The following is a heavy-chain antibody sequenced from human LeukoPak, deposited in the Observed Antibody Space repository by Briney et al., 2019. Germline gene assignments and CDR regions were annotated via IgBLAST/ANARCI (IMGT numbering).Heavy chain of an antibody. V-gene: IGHV4-34*01. CDR1: GGPFSGYY. CDR3: AREAPTYYYDSSGYGTNDYFDY. D-gene: IGHD3-22*01. CDR2: INHSGST. J-gene: IGHJ4*02. Sequence: MTSETLSLTCAVYGGPFSGYYWSWIRQPPGKGLEWIGEINHSGSTNYNPSLKSRVTISVDTSKNQFSLKLSSVTAADTAVYYCAREAPTYYYDSSGYGTNDYFDYWGQGTLVTVSS.